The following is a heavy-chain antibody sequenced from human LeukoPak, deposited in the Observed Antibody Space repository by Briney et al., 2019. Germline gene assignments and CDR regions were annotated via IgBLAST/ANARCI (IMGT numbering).Heavy chain of an antibody. CDR3: VRVGDILTGYPYYFAY. CDR2: IIPIFGTA. Sequence: SVKVSCKATGGTFSSYAISWVRQAPGQGLEWMGGIIPIFGTANYAQKFQGRVTITADKSTSTAYMELRSLRSDDTAVYYCVRVGDILTGYPYYFAYWGQGTLVTVSS. D-gene: IGHD3-9*01. CDR1: GGTFSSYA. J-gene: IGHJ4*02. V-gene: IGHV1-69*06.